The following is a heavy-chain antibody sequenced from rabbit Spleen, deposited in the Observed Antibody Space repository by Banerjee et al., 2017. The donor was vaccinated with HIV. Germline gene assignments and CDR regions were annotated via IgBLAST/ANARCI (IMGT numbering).Heavy chain of an antibody. Sequence: EESGGDLVQPGASLTLTCKATGNAFSSGAYNCWVRQAPGKGLEWIACLYSVSGYTWYANWAKGRFTISKTSSTTVTLQMTSLTVADTATYFCARDAGSYDYIDVYFNLWGPGTLVTDS. CDR1: GNAFSSGAY. CDR3: ARDAGSYDYIDVYFNL. CDR2: LYSVSGYT. D-gene: IGHD8-1*01. V-gene: IGHV1S40*01. J-gene: IGHJ4*01.